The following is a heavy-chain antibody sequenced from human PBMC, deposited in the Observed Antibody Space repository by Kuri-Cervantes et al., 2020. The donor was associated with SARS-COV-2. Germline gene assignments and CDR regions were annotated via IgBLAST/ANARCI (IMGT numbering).Heavy chain of an antibody. Sequence: GESLKISCTASGFTFSSHCMSWVRQAPGKGLEWVANIKEDGSEKHYVDSVKGRFTISRDNAKNSLYMQMNSLRAEDTAVYYCAKDYWRSTSCNAFDIWGQGTMVTVSS. CDR3: AKDYWRSTSCNAFDI. CDR2: IKEDGSEK. V-gene: IGHV3-7*03. D-gene: IGHD2-2*01. J-gene: IGHJ3*02. CDR1: GFTFSSHC.